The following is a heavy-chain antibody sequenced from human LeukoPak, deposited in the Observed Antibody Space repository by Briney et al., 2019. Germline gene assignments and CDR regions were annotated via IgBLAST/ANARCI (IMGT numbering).Heavy chain of an antibody. CDR3: ARDLRAGDMDV. CDR2: IYYSGST. Sequence: SETLSLTCTVSGGSISSYYWSWIRQPPGKGLEWIGYIYYSGSTNYNPSLKSRVTISGDKSKNQFSLKLNSVTAADTAVYYCARDLRAGDMDVWGKGTTVTVSS. J-gene: IGHJ6*03. CDR1: GGSISSYY. V-gene: IGHV4-59*12. D-gene: IGHD3-10*01.